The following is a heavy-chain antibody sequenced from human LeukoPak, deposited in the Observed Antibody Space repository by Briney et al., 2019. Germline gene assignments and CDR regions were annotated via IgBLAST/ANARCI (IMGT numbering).Heavy chain of an antibody. Sequence: ASVTVSCKASGGTFRSYAINWVRQAPGQGLEWMGGIIPIFGTANYAQKFQGRVTITTDESTSTAYMELSSLRSEDTAVYYGARDLGIYSSSSRGWFDPWGQGTLVTVSS. D-gene: IGHD6-6*01. V-gene: IGHV1-69*05. CDR3: ARDLGIYSSSSRGWFDP. CDR1: GGTFRSYA. J-gene: IGHJ5*02. CDR2: IIPIFGTA.